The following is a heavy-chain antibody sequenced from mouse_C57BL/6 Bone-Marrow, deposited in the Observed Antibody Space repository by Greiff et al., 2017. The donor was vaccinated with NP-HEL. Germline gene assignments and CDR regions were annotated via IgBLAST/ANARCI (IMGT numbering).Heavy chain of an antibody. CDR3: TTGGYYAFYAMDY. CDR1: GFNIKDDY. Sequence: EVQRVESGAELVRPGASVKLSCTASGFNIKDDYMHWVKQRPEQGLEWIGWIDPENGDTEYASKFQGKATITADTSSNTAYLQLSSLTSEDTAVYYCTTGGYYAFYAMDYWGQGTSVTVSS. V-gene: IGHV14-4*01. D-gene: IGHD1-1*02. J-gene: IGHJ4*01. CDR2: IDPENGDT.